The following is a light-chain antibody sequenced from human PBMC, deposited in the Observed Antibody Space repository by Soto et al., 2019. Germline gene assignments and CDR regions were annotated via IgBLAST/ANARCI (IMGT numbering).Light chain of an antibody. CDR3: QQSYSTLYT. CDR2: GAS. J-gene: IGKJ2*01. Sequence: EIVLTQSPGTLSLSPGERATLSCRASQSVSSNYLAWYQQKPGQAPRLLIYGASSRATGIPDRFSGSGSGTDFTLTISRLEPEDFAVYYCQQSYSTLYTFGQGTNLEIK. CDR1: QSVSSNY. V-gene: IGKV3-20*01.